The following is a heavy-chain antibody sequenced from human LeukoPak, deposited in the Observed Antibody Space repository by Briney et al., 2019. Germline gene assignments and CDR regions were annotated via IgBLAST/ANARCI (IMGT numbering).Heavy chain of an antibody. CDR2: ISSSSSYI. Sequence: GGSLRLSRAASGFTFSSYSMSWVRQAPGKGLEWVSSISSSSSYIYYADSVKGRFTISRDNAKNSLYLQMNSLRAEDTAVYYCARPGYSSGYGMDVWGQGTTVTVSS. D-gene: IGHD6-19*01. V-gene: IGHV3-21*01. CDR1: GFTFSSYS. J-gene: IGHJ6*02. CDR3: ARPGYSSGYGMDV.